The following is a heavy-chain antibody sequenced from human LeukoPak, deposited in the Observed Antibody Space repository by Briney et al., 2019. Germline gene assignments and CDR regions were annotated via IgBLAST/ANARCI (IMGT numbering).Heavy chain of an antibody. CDR2: IYHSGST. V-gene: IGHV4-30-2*01. Sequence: PSQTLSLTCAVSGGSIGSGGYSWSWIRQPPGKGLEWIGYIYHSGSTYYNPSLKSRVTISVDRSKNQFSLKLSSVTAADTAVYYCARVVAARSWFDPWGQGTLVTVSS. CDR3: ARVVAARSWFDP. J-gene: IGHJ5*02. CDR1: GGSIGSGGYS. D-gene: IGHD6-13*01.